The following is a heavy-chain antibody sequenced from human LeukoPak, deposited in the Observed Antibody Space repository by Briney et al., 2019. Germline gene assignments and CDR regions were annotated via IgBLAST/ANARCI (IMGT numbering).Heavy chain of an antibody. V-gene: IGHV1-2*02. D-gene: IGHD4-17*01. J-gene: IGHJ4*02. CDR2: TSPKSGDR. CDR3: ARDNYGTLDY. Sequence: ASVKVSCMISGYTFTDYFIRWVPQAPGQGLEWMGWTSPKSGDRKCTQKFQGRVTMTRDTSISTVYMELDRLTFDDTAVYFCARDNYGTLDYWGQGSLVTVSS. CDR1: GYTFTDYF.